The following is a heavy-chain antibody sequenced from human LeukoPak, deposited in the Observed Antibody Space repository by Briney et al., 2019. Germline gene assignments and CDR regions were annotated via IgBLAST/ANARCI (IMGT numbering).Heavy chain of an antibody. CDR2: ISSSSSTK. Sequence: EGSLRLSCAASGFTFSSNSMNWVRQAPGKGLEWVSYISSSSSTKYYADSVKGRFTISRDNAKNSLYLQMNSLRAEDTAVYFCARFLEWSPDYHYHYYMDVWGKGTTVTVSS. CDR3: ARFLEWSPDYHYHYYMDV. CDR1: GFTFSSNS. V-gene: IGHV3-48*01. D-gene: IGHD3-3*01. J-gene: IGHJ6*03.